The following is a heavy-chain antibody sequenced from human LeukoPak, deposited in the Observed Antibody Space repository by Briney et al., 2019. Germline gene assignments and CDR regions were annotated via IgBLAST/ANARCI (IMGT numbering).Heavy chain of an antibody. CDR2: IIPIFGTA. J-gene: IGHJ4*02. Sequence: ASVKVSCKASGGTFSSYAISWVRQAPGQGLEWMGGIIPIFGTANYAQKFQGRVTITADRSTSTAYMELRSLRSVDTAVYYCARDFPYQSLNFDYWGQGTLVTVSS. CDR3: ARDFPYQSLNFDY. V-gene: IGHV1-69*06. CDR1: GGTFSSYA. D-gene: IGHD2-2*01.